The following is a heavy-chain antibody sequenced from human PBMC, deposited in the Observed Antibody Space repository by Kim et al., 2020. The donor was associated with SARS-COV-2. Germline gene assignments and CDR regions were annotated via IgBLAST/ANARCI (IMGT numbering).Heavy chain of an antibody. V-gene: IGHV3-21*01. CDR3: ARDPLYGSGTSFYYYSLDV. Sequence: GGSLRLSCSASGFTFSNYVMNWVRQAPGKGLEWVSSISASGTYLYYADSMKGRLTISRDNAKSTLYLQMNSLRAEDTAVYYCARDPLYGSGTSFYYYSLDVGGRGTTVTVSS. J-gene: IGHJ6*02. CDR2: ISASGTYL. D-gene: IGHD3-10*01. CDR1: GFTFSNYV.